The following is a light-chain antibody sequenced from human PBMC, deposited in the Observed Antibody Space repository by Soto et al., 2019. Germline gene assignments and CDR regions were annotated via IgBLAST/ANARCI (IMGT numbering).Light chain of an antibody. CDR3: QQYGSPRT. V-gene: IGKV3-20*01. CDR2: GAS. Sequence: EFVLTQXPGTLSLSPGERATLSCRASQSVSSSYLAWYQQKPGQAPRLLIYGASSRATGIPDRFSGSGSGTDFTLTISRLEPEDFAVYYCQQYGSPRTFGQGTRLEIK. J-gene: IGKJ5*01. CDR1: QSVSSSY.